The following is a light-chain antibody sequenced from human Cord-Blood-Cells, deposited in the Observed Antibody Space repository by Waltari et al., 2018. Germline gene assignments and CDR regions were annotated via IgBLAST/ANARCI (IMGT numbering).Light chain of an antibody. V-gene: IGLV2-14*01. CDR3: SSYTSSSTAV. J-gene: IGLJ7*01. CDR1: SSDVGGYNY. CDR2: AVS. Sequence: QSALTQPASVSGSPGQSITISCTGHSSDVGGYNYISWYQQHPGKAPKLMIYAVSNRPSGVSNRFSGSKSGNTASLTISGLQAEDEADYYCSSYTSSSTAVFGGGTQLTVL.